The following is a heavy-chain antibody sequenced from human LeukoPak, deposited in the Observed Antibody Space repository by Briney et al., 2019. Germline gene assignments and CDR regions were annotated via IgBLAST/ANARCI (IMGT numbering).Heavy chain of an antibody. D-gene: IGHD2-15*01. CDR1: GFSFSAYG. J-gene: IGHJ4*02. CDR3: AKVGKAAPYDY. V-gene: IGHV3-33*06. Sequence: GGSLRLSCAASGFSFSAYGVHWVRQAPGKGLEWVAVIWYDGSSKDYADSVKGRFTISRDNSKNTLYLQMNSLRAEDTAVYYCAKVGKAAPYDYWGQGTLVTVSS. CDR2: IWYDGSSK.